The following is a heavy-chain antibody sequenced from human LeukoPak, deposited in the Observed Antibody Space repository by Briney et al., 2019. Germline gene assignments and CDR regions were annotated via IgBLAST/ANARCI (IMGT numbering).Heavy chain of an antibody. J-gene: IGHJ4*02. D-gene: IGHD3-10*01. CDR2: ISGSASST. V-gene: IGHV3-23*01. CDR1: GFTFSNYA. CDR3: ARAVVVRGVSFDY. Sequence: GSLRLSCAASGFTFSNYAMSWVRQAPGKGLEWVSAISGSASSTYHADSVKGRFTISRDNAKNTLYLQMNSLRAEDTAVYYCARAVVVRGVSFDYWGQGTLVTVSS.